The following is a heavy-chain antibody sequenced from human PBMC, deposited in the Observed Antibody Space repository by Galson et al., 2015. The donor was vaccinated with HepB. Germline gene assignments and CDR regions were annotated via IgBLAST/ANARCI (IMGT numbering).Heavy chain of an antibody. J-gene: IGHJ4*02. V-gene: IGHV1-24*01. CDR1: GYTLTELS. Sequence: SVKVSCKVSGYTLTELSMHWVRQAPGKGLEWMGGFDPEDGETIYAQKFQGRVTMTEDTSTDTAYMELSSLRSEDTAVYYCATATLTTVGRIYGDYWGQGTLVTVSS. CDR3: ATATLTTVGRIYGDY. D-gene: IGHD4-23*01. CDR2: FDPEDGET.